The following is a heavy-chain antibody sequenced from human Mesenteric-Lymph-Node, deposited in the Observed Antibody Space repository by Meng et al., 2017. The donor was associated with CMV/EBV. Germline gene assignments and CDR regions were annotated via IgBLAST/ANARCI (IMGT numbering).Heavy chain of an antibody. CDR1: GFTFSSYA. J-gene: IGHJ4*02. Sequence: GESLKISCAASGFTFSSYAMSWVRQAPGKGLEWVSAISGSGGGTYYADSVKGRFTISRDNSKNTLYLQMNSLRAEDTAVYYCARDLARIDPAPTWGQGTLVTVSS. CDR3: ARDLARIDPAPT. CDR2: ISGSGGGT. V-gene: IGHV3-23*01. D-gene: IGHD1-14*01.